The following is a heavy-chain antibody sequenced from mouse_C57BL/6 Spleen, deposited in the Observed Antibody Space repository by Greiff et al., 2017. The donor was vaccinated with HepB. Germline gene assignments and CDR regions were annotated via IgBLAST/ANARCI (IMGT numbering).Heavy chain of an antibody. CDR1: GYTFTSYG. V-gene: IGHV1-81*01. CDR3: APSTMITTDYYAMDY. J-gene: IGHJ4*01. D-gene: IGHD2-4*01. Sequence: QVQLKQSGAELARPGASVKLSCKASGYTFTSYGISWVKQRTGQGLEWIGEIYPRSGNTYYNEKFKGKATLTADKSSSTAYMELRSLTSEDSAVYFCAPSTMITTDYYAMDYWGQGTSVTVSS. CDR2: IYPRSGNT.